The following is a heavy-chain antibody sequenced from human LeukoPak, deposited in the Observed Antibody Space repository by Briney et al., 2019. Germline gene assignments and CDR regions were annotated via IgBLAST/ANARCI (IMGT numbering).Heavy chain of an antibody. V-gene: IGHV6-1*01. CDR2: TYYRSKWYN. J-gene: IGHJ5*02. CDR3: ARGDSSAGWFDP. CDR1: GDSASSNSAA. D-gene: IGHD6-19*01. Sequence: SQTLSLTCAISGDSASSNSAAWNWIRQSPSRGLQWLGRTYYRSKWYNDYAVSVKSRISINPDTSKNQFSLQLNSVTPEDTAVYYCARGDSSAGWFDPWGQGTLVTVSS.